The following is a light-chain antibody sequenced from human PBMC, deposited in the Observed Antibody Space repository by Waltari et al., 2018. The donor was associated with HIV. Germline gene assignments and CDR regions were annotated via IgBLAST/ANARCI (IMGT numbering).Light chain of an antibody. CDR1: SSNIERNY. CDR3: AVWDESLDGWL. V-gene: IGLV1-47*01. J-gene: IGLJ3*02. CDR2: KDN. Sequence: TPGQRITISCSGSSSNIERNYVYWYKQFPGATPKVLIYKDNERPSGVPDRISGSKSGTSASLRIGGLRSDDEADYYGAVWDESLDGWLFGGGTKLTVL.